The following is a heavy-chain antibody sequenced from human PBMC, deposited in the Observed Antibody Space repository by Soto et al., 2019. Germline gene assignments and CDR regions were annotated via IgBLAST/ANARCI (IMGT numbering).Heavy chain of an antibody. CDR3: AGGGSSWSGAWYFDL. CDR1: GGSISHYY. J-gene: IGHJ2*01. Sequence: QVQLQESGPGLVKPSETLSLTCTVSGGSISHYYWSWIRQPPGTGLEWFGYIYYSGSANYNPSLKSRVIISVDTSKNHFSLKLSSVTAADTAVYFCAGGGSSWSGAWYFDLWGRGTLVTVSS. V-gene: IGHV4-59*01. D-gene: IGHD6-13*01. CDR2: IYYSGSA.